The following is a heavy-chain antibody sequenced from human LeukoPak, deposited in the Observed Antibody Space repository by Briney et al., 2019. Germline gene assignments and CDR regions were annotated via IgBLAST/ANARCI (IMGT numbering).Heavy chain of an antibody. CDR1: GYSISSGYY. CDR3: TRDTGTTGEVKFDP. Sequence: SETLSLTCTVSGYSISSGYYWSWIRQPPGKGLEWIGYIYYSGSTNYNPSLKSRVTISVDTSKNQFSLKLSSVTAADTAVYYCTRDTGTTGEVKFDPWGQGTLVTVSS. V-gene: IGHV4-61*01. CDR2: IYYSGST. D-gene: IGHD4-17*01. J-gene: IGHJ5*02.